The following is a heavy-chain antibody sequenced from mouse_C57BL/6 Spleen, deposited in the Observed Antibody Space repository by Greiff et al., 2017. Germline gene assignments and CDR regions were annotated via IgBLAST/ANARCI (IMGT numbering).Heavy chain of an antibody. V-gene: IGHV1-80*01. J-gene: IGHJ4*01. D-gene: IGHD1-1*01. CDR1: GYAFSRYW. CDR3: AREGATTVVATRYAMDY. Sequence: LQESGAALVKPGASVKISCKASGYAFSRYWMNWVKQRPGKGLEWIGQIYPGDGDTNYNGKFKGKATLTADKSSSTAYMQLSSLTSEGSAVYFCAREGATTVVATRYAMDYWGQGTSGTVSS. CDR2: IYPGDGDT.